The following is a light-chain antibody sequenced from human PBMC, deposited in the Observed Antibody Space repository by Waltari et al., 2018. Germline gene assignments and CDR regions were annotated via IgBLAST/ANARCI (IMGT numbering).Light chain of an antibody. Sequence: DIQMTQSPSTLSASVGDRVTITCRASQSINSWLAWYQQKPGKAPNLLIYKASSLESGVPSRFGGSGSGTELTLSISSLQPDDFATYYCQQYNTYSFTFGQGTKLEIK. CDR2: KAS. J-gene: IGKJ2*01. CDR1: QSINSW. CDR3: QQYNTYSFT. V-gene: IGKV1-5*03.